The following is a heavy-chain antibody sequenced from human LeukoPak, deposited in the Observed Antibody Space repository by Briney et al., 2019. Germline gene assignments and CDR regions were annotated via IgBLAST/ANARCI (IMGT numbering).Heavy chain of an antibody. Sequence: GGSLRLSCAASGFTFRSFGMHWVRQAPGKGLEWVSVIWYDGSRKYYADSVKGRFTISRDNSENMLYLQMDSLRAEDTAVYYCATYRSGNSPNWGQGTLVTVSS. D-gene: IGHD6-19*01. CDR1: GFTFRSFG. CDR2: IWYDGSRK. J-gene: IGHJ4*02. V-gene: IGHV3-33*03. CDR3: ATYRSGNSPN.